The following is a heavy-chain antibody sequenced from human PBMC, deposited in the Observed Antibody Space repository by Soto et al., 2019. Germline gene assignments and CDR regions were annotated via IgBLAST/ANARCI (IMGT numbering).Heavy chain of an antibody. CDR2: IYWDDDK. J-gene: IGHJ4*02. CDR1: GFSLSTNGVG. V-gene: IGHV2-5*02. Sequence: QITLKESGPTRVKPTQTLTLTCTFSGFSLSTNGVGVGWIRQPPGKALEWLALIYWDDDKRYSPSLKSRLTITKDTSKNRVVLTMTNMDPVDTATYYCAHSHRITMYDYWGQGTLVTVSS. D-gene: IGHD3-10*02. CDR3: AHSHRITMYDY.